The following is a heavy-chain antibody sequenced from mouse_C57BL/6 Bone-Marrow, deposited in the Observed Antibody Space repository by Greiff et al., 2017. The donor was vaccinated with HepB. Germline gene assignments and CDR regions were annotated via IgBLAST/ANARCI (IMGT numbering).Heavy chain of an antibody. CDR1: GYSFPDYN. J-gene: IGHJ4*01. Sequence: LVESGPELVKPGASVKISCKASGYSFPDYNMHWVKQSNGKSLEWIVVINHNYGSNSYNQKFKGKATLTVGQSSSTAYMPLNSLTSEDSAVYYCAREGPLLRSPYAMDYWGQGTSVTVSS. D-gene: IGHD1-1*01. CDR2: INHNYGSN. V-gene: IGHV1-39*01. CDR3: AREGPLLRSPYAMDY.